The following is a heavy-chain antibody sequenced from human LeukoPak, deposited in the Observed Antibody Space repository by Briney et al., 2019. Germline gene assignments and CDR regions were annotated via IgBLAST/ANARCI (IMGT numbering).Heavy chain of an antibody. CDR2: IYYSGST. J-gene: IGHJ5*02. V-gene: IGHV4-39*07. CDR1: GGSISSSSYY. Sequence: SETLSLTCTVSGGSISSSSYYWGWIRQPPGKGLEWIGSIYYSGSTYYNPSLKSRVTISVDTSKNQFSLKLSSVTAADTAVYYCVRQMIRFWFDPWGQGSRVTVSS. D-gene: IGHD3-16*01. CDR3: VRQMIRFWFDP.